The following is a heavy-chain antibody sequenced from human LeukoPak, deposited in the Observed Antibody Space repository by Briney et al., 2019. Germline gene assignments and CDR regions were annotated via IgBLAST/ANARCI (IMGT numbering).Heavy chain of an antibody. D-gene: IGHD1-1*01. CDR3: ARERQLERLTFGKEGSAFDY. J-gene: IGHJ4*02. V-gene: IGHV3-21*01. Sequence: GGSLRLSCAASGITFNTYTMNWVRQAPGKGLEWVSSISSSSSYIYYAASVKGRFTISRDNAKNSLYLQMNRLRAEDTAVYYCARERQLERLTFGKEGSAFDYWGQGTLVTVSS. CDR1: GITFNTYT. CDR2: ISSSSSYI.